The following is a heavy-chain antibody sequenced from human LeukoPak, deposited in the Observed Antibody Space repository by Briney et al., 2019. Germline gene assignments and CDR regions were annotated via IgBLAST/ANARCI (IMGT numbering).Heavy chain of an antibody. J-gene: IGHJ5*02. CDR3: ARRVVVVPAAPTPGDNWFDP. D-gene: IGHD2-2*01. CDR1: GYTFTSYY. V-gene: IGHV1-46*01. Sequence: GASVKVSCKASGYTFTSYYMHWVRQAPGQGLEWMGIINPSGGSTSYAQKFQGRVTMTRDTSTSTVYVELSSLRSEDTAVYYCARRVVVVPAAPTPGDNWFDPWGQGTLVTVSS. CDR2: INPSGGST.